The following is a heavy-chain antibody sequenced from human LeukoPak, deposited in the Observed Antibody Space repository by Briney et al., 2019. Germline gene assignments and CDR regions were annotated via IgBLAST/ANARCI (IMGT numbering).Heavy chain of an antibody. CDR2: IGTAGDT. J-gene: IGHJ4*02. Sequence: GGSLRLSCAASGFTFSNYDMHWVRQAAGKGLEWVSGIGTAGDTYYPASVKGRFTISRENAKNSLYLQMNSLSAGDTAVYYCASSPAYSSSWYAIDNWGQGTLVTASS. CDR3: ASSPAYSSSWYAIDN. V-gene: IGHV3-13*01. D-gene: IGHD6-13*01. CDR1: GFTFSNYD.